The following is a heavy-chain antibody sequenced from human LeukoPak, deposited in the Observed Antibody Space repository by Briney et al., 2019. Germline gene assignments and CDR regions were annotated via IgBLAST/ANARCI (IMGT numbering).Heavy chain of an antibody. J-gene: IGHJ6*02. Sequence: GRSLRLSCAASGFTFSSYGMHWVRQAPGKGLEWVAVISYDGSNKYYADSVKGLFTISRNNSKNTLYLQVNSLRAEDTVVYCCAKKEVAYYYGMDVWGQGTTVTVSS. CDR1: GFTFSSYG. D-gene: IGHD5-24*01. V-gene: IGHV3-30*18. CDR3: AKKEVAYYYGMDV. CDR2: ISYDGSNK.